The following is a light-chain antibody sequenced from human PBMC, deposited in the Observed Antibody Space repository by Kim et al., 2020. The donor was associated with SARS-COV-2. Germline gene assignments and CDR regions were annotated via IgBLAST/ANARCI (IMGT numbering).Light chain of an antibody. J-gene: IGKJ1*01. V-gene: IGKV1-27*01. CDR1: QGIRNF. CDR2: AAS. CDR3: QKYNRAHWT. Sequence: VGEGVTITCRASQGIRNFLAWYQQKPGKVPKLLIYAASAVQSGVPSRFSGSGSGTDFTLTISNLQPEDVATYYCQKYNRAHWTFGQGTKVDIK.